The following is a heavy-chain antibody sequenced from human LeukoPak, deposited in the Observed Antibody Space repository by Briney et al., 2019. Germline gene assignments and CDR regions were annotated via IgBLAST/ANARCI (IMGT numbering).Heavy chain of an antibody. CDR2: INHSGST. V-gene: IGHV4-34*01. Sequence: SETLSLTCAVYGGSFSGYYWSWICQPPGKGLEWIGEINHSGSTNYNPSLKSRVTISVDTSKNQFSLKLSSVTAADTAVYYCARGPQLRYYYYYYYMDVWGKGTTVTVSS. J-gene: IGHJ6*03. D-gene: IGHD6-13*01. CDR1: GGSFSGYY. CDR3: ARGPQLRYYYYYYYMDV.